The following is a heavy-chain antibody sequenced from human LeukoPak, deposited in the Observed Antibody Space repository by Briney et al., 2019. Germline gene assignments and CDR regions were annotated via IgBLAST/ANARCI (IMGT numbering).Heavy chain of an antibody. CDR1: GFTFDDYT. Sequence: GGSLRLSCAAPGFTFDDYTMHWVRQAPGKGLEWVSLITWDGGSTYYADSVKGRFTISRDNSKNSLYLQMNSLRAEDTAVYYCAKCGWSTVTRYYYYMDVWGKGTTVTIPS. V-gene: IGHV3-43*01. CDR3: AKCGWSTVTRYYYYMDV. D-gene: IGHD4-11*01. J-gene: IGHJ6*03. CDR2: ITWDGGST.